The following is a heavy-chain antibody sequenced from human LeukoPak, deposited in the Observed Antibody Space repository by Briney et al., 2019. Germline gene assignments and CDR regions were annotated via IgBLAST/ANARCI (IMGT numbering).Heavy chain of an antibody. Sequence: SETLSLTCTVSGGSISSYYWSWIRQPPGKGLEWIGEINHSGSTNYNPSLKSRVTISVDTSKNQFSLKLSSVTAADTAVYYCARGVVVVAASWFDPWGQGTLVTVSS. CDR3: ARGVVVVAASWFDP. V-gene: IGHV4-34*01. J-gene: IGHJ5*02. D-gene: IGHD2-15*01. CDR1: GGSISSYY. CDR2: INHSGST.